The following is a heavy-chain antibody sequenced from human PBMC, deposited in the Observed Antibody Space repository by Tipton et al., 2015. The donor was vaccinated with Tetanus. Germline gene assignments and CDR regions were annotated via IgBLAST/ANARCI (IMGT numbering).Heavy chain of an antibody. CDR3: ARRSYCTSSRCFDAFDL. Sequence: GLVKPSETLSLTCTVSGDSMNKYYWSWIRQPPGKGLEWISYIFYSGSTNYNPSLKSRVNISMYTSKNQISLKLSSATAADTAVYFCARRSYCTSSRCFDAFDLWGPGTRVTVSS. D-gene: IGHD2-8*01. CDR2: IFYSGST. CDR1: GDSMNKYY. J-gene: IGHJ3*01. V-gene: IGHV4-59*01.